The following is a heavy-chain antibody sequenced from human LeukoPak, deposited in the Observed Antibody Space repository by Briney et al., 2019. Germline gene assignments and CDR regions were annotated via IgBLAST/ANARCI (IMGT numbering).Heavy chain of an antibody. CDR1: GYTLTELS. CDR3: ARDTAYYYDSSGEKYYFDY. J-gene: IGHJ4*02. V-gene: IGHV1-24*01. D-gene: IGHD3-22*01. CDR2: FDPEDGET. Sequence: ASVKVSCKVSGYTLTELSMHWVRQAPGKGLEWMGGFDPEDGETIYAQKFQGRVTMTTDTSTSTAYMELRSLRSDDTAVYYRARDTAYYYDSSGEKYYFDYWGQGTLVTVSS.